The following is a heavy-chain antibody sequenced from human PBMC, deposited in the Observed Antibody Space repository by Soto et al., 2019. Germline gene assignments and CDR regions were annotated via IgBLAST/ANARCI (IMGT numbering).Heavy chain of an antibody. J-gene: IGHJ6*03. Sequence: EVQLVESGGGLVQPGGSLRLSCAASGFTFSSYWMHWVRQAPGKGLVWVSRINGDGSSTSYADSVKGRFTISRDNAKNTLCLQRNRLRAEDTAVYYCTRDAYYDFWSGYSGYYYYYMDVWGKGTTVTVSS. D-gene: IGHD3-3*01. CDR1: GFTFSSYW. CDR3: TRDAYYDFWSGYSGYYYYYMDV. CDR2: INGDGSST. V-gene: IGHV3-74*01.